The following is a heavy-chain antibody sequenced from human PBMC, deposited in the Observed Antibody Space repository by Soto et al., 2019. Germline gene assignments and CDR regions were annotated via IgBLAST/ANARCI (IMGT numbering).Heavy chain of an antibody. CDR2: INHSGST. CDR3: ASSSQRIAAAGYYYYYNCMDV. V-gene: IGHV4-34*01. D-gene: IGHD6-13*01. Sequence: SETLSLTCAVYGGSLSGYYWSWIRQPPGKGLERIGEINHSGSTTYNPSLKSRVTISVDTSKNQFSLKLSSVTAADTAVYYCASSSQRIAAAGYYYYYNCMDVWGPGTTVPVAS. CDR1: GGSLSGYY. J-gene: IGHJ6*02.